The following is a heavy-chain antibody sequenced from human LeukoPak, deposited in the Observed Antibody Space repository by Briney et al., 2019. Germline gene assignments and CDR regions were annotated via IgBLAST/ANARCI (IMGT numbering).Heavy chain of an antibody. CDR3: ARSRYCSSTSCYVFDY. CDR2: INHSGST. V-gene: IGHV4-34*01. CDR1: GGSFSGYY. D-gene: IGHD2-2*01. J-gene: IGHJ4*02. Sequence: PETLSLTCAVYGGSFSGYYWSWIRQPPGKGLEWIGGINHSGSTNYNPSLKGRVTISVDTSKNQFSLKLSSVTAADTAVYYCARSRYCSSTSCYVFDYWGQGTLVTVSS.